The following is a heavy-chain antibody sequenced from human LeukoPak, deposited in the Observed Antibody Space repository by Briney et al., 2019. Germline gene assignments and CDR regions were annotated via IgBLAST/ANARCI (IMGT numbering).Heavy chain of an antibody. J-gene: IGHJ4*02. CDR2: ISAYNGNT. CDR1: GYTFTSYG. D-gene: IGHD3-9*01. Sequence: ASVKVSCTASGYTFTSYGISWVRQAPGQGLEWMGWISAYNGNTNYAQKLQGRVTMTTDTSTSTAYMELRSLRSDDTAVYYCARDLTFDWLLAIDYWGQGTLVTVSS. CDR3: ARDLTFDWLLAIDY. V-gene: IGHV1-18*01.